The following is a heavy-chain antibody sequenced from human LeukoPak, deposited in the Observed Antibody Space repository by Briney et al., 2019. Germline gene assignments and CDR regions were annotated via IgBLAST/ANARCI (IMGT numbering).Heavy chain of an antibody. CDR1: GGSFSGYY. V-gene: IGHV4-34*01. Sequence: PSETLSLTCAVYGGSFSGYYWSWIRQPPGKGLEWIGEINHSGSTNYNPFLKSRVTISIDTSKNQLSLKLSSVTAADTAVYYCARGVAPLHFDYWAQGTLVTVSS. J-gene: IGHJ4*02. CDR2: INHSGST. CDR3: ARGVAPLHFDY.